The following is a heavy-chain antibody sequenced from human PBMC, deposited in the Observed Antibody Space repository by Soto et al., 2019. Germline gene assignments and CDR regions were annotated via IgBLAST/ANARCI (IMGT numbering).Heavy chain of an antibody. J-gene: IGHJ4*02. V-gene: IGHV3-23*01. D-gene: IGHD3-10*01. Sequence: GGSLRLSCTGAGFTFSDYAMSWVRQAPGKGLEWVSTISGSGGSTYYSDSVKGRFTISRDNSKNTLYLQMNSLRAEDTAIYYCAKDDGSGSYSDYWGQGTLVTVSS. CDR1: GFTFSDYA. CDR2: ISGSGGST. CDR3: AKDDGSGSYSDY.